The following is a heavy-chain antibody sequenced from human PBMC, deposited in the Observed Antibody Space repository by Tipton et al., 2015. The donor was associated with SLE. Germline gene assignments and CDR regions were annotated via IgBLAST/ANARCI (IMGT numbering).Heavy chain of an antibody. D-gene: IGHD2-21*02. V-gene: IGHV4-39*07. Sequence: TLSLTCFVSGDSISSSTYSWAWIRQPPGKGLEWIGSVSYDGNTHRNPSLMSRVTLSVDTSENQSSLKLTSVTAADTAVYYCVRVGDVNVVPGRSDRHFDYWGQGTLVTVSS. J-gene: IGHJ4*02. CDR2: VSYDGNT. CDR3: VRVGDVNVVPGRSDRHFDY. CDR1: GDSISSSTYS.